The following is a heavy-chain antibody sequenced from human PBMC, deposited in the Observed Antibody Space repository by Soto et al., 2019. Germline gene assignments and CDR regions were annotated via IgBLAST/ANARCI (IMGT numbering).Heavy chain of an antibody. CDR1: GFTFSTYA. Sequence: EVQLLESGGGLVQPGGSLRLSCAASGFTFSTYAMSWVHQAPGKGLEWVSGIFGNGGGISYGDSVKGRFTISRDNSNNMLYLQMHSLRVEDTAVYYCAKDRQPDGLWPFDHWGQGTLVTVSS. V-gene: IGHV3-23*01. CDR2: IFGNGGGI. J-gene: IGHJ4*02. D-gene: IGHD2-8*01. CDR3: AKDRQPDGLWPFDH.